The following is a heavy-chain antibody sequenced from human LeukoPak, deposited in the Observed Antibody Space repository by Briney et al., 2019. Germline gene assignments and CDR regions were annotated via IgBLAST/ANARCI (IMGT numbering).Heavy chain of an antibody. V-gene: IGHV4-39*07. CDR3: ASSPGSSGWNYDYYYMDV. J-gene: IGHJ6*03. Sequence: PSETLSLSCTVSGGSISSSSYYWGWIRQPPGKGLEWIGSIYYSGSTYYNPSLKSRVTISVDTSKNQFSLKLSSVTAADTAVYYCASSPGSSGWNYDYYYMDVWGKGTTATISS. CDR1: GGSISSSSYY. D-gene: IGHD6-19*01. CDR2: IYYSGST.